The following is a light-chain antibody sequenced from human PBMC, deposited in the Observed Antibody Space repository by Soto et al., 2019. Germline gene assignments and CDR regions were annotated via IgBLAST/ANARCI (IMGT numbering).Light chain of an antibody. Sequence: KMTQSPAPLSASVGDRVTITCRASQSLRSLLAWYQQKPGKAPKVLIYEGSSLGIGVPSRFSGTGAGTDFTLTISSLEPQESAMYYCQQYVISVTFGLWTR. CDR2: EGS. V-gene: IGKV1-5*01. CDR1: QSLRSL. J-gene: IGKJ5*01. CDR3: QQYVISVT.